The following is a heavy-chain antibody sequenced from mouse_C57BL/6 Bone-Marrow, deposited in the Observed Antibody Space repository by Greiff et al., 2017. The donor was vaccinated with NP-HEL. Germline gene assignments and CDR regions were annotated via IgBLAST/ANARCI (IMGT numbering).Heavy chain of an antibody. J-gene: IGHJ4*01. CDR2: IHPNSGST. Sequence: QVQLQQPGAELVKPGASVKLSCKASGYTFTSYWMHWVKQRPGQGLEWIGMIHPNSGSTNYNEKFKSKATLTVDKSTSTAYMQLSSLNSEDSAVYYCARSRYDYFYAMDYWGQGTSVTVSS. D-gene: IGHD2-4*01. V-gene: IGHV1-64*01. CDR1: GYTFTSYW. CDR3: ARSRYDYFYAMDY.